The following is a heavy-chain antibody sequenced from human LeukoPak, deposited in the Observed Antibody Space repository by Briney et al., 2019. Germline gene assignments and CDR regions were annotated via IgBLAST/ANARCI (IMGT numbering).Heavy chain of an antibody. CDR2: ISSSGSTI. CDR3: ARADGYSGYDEVPFDY. V-gene: IGHV3-48*03. D-gene: IGHD5-12*01. CDR1: GFTFSSYE. Sequence: PGGSLRLSCAASGFTFSSYEMNWVRQAPGKGLEWVSYISSSGSTIYYADSVKGRFTISRDNAKNSLYLQMNSLRAEDTAVYYCARADGYSGYDEVPFDYWGQGTLVTVSS. J-gene: IGHJ4*02.